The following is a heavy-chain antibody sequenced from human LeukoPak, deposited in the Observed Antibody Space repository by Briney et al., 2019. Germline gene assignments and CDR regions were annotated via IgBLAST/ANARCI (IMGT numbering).Heavy chain of an antibody. Sequence: ASVKVSCKASGYSFTSYYMHWVRQAPGQGLEWMGIINPSGGSTSYAQKFQGRVTMTRDTSTSTVHMELSSLRSEDTAVYYCARVTCSGGSCYSNFDYWGQGTLVTVSS. CDR3: ARVTCSGGSCYSNFDY. J-gene: IGHJ4*02. CDR1: GYSFTSYY. V-gene: IGHV1-46*01. D-gene: IGHD2-15*01. CDR2: INPSGGST.